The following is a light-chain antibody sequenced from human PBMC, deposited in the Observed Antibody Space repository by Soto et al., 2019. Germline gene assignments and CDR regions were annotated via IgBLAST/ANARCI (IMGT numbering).Light chain of an antibody. Sequence: EIVLTQSPATLSLSPVERATLSCRASQSVSSYLAWYQQKPGQAPSLLIYDASNRATSIPAKLSGSGYGTDFTLTISSLDPEDFAVYYCQQRSNWPPYTFDQGTKLEIK. CDR1: QSVSSY. CDR2: DAS. J-gene: IGKJ2*01. CDR3: QQRSNWPPYT. V-gene: IGKV3-11*01.